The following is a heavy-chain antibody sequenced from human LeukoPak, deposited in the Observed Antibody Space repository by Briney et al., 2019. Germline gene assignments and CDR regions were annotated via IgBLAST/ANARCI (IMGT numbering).Heavy chain of an antibody. J-gene: IGHJ4*02. CDR3: ARSTGYSYGNPSDY. D-gene: IGHD5-18*01. CDR1: VFTPEEYG. CDR2: INWNGGST. Sequence: GRTLRLSRAASVFTPEEYGMIRVPQAPRQEQKYVTGINWNGGSTGYAESVKRRFTTSRDNAKNSLYLQMNSLRADDTALYHCARSTGYSYGNPSDYWGQGTLVTVSS. V-gene: IGHV3-20*01.